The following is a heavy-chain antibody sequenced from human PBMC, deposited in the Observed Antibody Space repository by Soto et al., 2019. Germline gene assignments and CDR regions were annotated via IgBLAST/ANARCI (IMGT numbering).Heavy chain of an antibody. D-gene: IGHD1-20*01. CDR1: DLSISSGGYS. CDR2: IYHSGST. J-gene: IGHJ6*02. V-gene: IGHV4-30-2*01. Sequence: SETLSLTCAVSDLSISSGGYSWSWFRQPPGKGLEWIGYIYHSGSTYYNPSLKSRVTISVDRSKDQFSLKLSSVTAADTAVYYCARDRVGYNWNYHYYYGMDVWGQGTTVT. CDR3: ARDRVGYNWNYHYYYGMDV.